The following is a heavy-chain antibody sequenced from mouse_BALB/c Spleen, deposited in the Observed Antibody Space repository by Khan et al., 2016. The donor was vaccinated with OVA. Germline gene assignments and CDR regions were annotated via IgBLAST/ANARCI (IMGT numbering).Heavy chain of an antibody. CDR2: ISYSGST. CDR3: ARKNYYGYAVDY. V-gene: IGHV3-2*02. J-gene: IGHJ4*01. Sequence: EVELVESGPGLVKPSQSLSLTCTVTGYSITSYYAWNWIRQFPENKLEWMGYISYSGSTSYNPSLKSQISITRDKSKNQFFLQLNCVTTDDTSTYYCARKNYYGYAVDYWGQGTSVTVSS. D-gene: IGHD1-1*01. CDR1: GYSITSYYA.